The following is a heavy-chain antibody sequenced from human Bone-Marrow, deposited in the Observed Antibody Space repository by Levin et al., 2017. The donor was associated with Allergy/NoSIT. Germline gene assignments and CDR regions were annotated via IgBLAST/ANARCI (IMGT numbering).Heavy chain of an antibody. CDR1: GGSISSGGYS. J-gene: IGHJ4*02. CDR3: ASLESSGYYLH. CDR2: IYHSGST. V-gene: IGHV4-30-2*01. D-gene: IGHD3-22*01. Sequence: SETLSLTCAVSGGSISSGGYSWSWIRQPPGKGLEWIGYIYHSGSTYYNPSLKSRVTISVDRSKNQFSLKLSSVTAADTAVYYCASLESSGYYLHWGQGTLVTVSS.